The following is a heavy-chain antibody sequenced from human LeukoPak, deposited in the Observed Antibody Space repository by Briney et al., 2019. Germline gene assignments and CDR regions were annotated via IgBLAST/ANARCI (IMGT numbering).Heavy chain of an antibody. J-gene: IGHJ4*02. V-gene: IGHV3-66*01. D-gene: IGHD3-10*01. CDR1: GFTFSSYA. CDR2: IYSGGGS. Sequence: GGSLRLSCAASGFTFSSYAMSWVRQAPGKGLEWVSVIYSGGGSSYGDSVKGRFTISRDNSKNTVYLQVNTLRAEDTAVYYCARGGDASNLVDWSEGSPVTVSS. CDR3: ARGGDASNLVD.